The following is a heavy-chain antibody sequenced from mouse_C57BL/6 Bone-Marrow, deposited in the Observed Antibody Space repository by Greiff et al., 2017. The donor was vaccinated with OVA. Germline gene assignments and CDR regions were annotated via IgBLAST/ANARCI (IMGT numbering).Heavy chain of an antibody. CDR3: TRSFCNYYAMDY. CDR2: IDPETGGT. D-gene: IGHD2-1*01. Sequence: QVQLQQSGAELVRPGASVTLSCKASGYTFTDYEMHWVKQTPVHGLEWIGAIDPETGGTAYNQKFKGKAILTADKSSSTAYMELRSLTSEDSAVYYCTRSFCNYYAMDYWGQGTAVTVSS. CDR1: GYTFTDYE. J-gene: IGHJ4*01. V-gene: IGHV1-15*01.